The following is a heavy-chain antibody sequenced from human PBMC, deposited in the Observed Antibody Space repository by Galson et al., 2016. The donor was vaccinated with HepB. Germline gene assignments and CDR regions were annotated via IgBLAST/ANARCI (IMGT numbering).Heavy chain of an antibody. Sequence: SLRLSCAASGFTFKSAWMNWVRQTPGQGLEWVGRIQTIAEGGTTDYAAPVTGRLTIPRDDSENTVCLQMTSLKTADSAVYYCTTGRGATVRKVVPGFDYWGQGALVTVSS. V-gene: IGHV3-15*07. CDR1: GFTFKSAW. J-gene: IGHJ4*02. CDR3: TTGRGATVRKVVPGFDY. CDR2: IQTIAEGGTT. D-gene: IGHD3-10*01.